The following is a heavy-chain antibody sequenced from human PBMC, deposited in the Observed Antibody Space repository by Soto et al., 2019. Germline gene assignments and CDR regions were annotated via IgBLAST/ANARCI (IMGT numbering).Heavy chain of an antibody. Sequence: ASVKASCKASGITFRRTAVQWMRQVRGQRLEWIGRIVVGTGSTTYAQIVQERIAITRDMSTNTAYMELNSLRAEDTAVYYCARRGGCSSTICYYYYYGMDVWGQGTTVTVSS. V-gene: IGHV1-58*01. CDR3: ARRGGCSSTICYYYYYGMDV. CDR2: IVVGTGST. D-gene: IGHD2-2*01. CDR1: GITFRRTA. J-gene: IGHJ6*02.